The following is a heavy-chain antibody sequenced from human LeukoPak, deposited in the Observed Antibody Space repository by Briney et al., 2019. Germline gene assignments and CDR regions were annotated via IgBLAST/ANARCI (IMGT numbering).Heavy chain of an antibody. CDR1: AYTFSTYL. CDR2: IDPSGGST. D-gene: IGHD3-10*01. Sequence: ASVKVSCKASAYTFSTYLMHWVRQAPGQGLEWMGIIDPSGGSTGYAQKFQSRVTMTRDTSTSTVYMELSSLRSEDTAVYYCARDLGLRGVTNWFDPWGQGTLVTVSS. V-gene: IGHV1-46*01. J-gene: IGHJ5*02. CDR3: ARDLGLRGVTNWFDP.